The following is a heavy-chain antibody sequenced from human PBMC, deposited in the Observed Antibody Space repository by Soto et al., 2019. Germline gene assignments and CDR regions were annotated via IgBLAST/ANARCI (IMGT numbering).Heavy chain of an antibody. CDR1: GGSFSGYY. D-gene: IGHD1-26*01. CDR2: INHSGST. Sequence: SETLSLTCAVYGGSFSGYYWSWIRQPPGKGLEWIGEINHSGSTNYNPSLKSRVTISVDTSKNQFSLKLSSVTAADTAVYYCARVSRAREYPVDYWGQGTLGT. CDR3: ARVSRAREYPVDY. V-gene: IGHV4-34*01. J-gene: IGHJ4*02.